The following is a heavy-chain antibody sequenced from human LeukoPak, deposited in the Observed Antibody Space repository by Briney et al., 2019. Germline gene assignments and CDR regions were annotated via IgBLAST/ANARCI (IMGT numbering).Heavy chain of an antibody. D-gene: IGHD6-19*01. CDR1: GGSISSYY. CDR2: IYYSGST. CDR3: ARSYSSGWYYFDY. Sequence: SETLSLTCTVSGGSISSYYWSWIRQPPGKGLEWIGYIYYSGSTNYNPSLKSRVTISVDTSKNQFSLKLSPVTAADTAVYYRARSYSSGWYYFDYWGQGTLVTVSS. V-gene: IGHV4-59*01. J-gene: IGHJ4*02.